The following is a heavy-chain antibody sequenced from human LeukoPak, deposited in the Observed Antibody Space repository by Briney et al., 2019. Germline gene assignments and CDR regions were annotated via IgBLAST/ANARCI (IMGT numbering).Heavy chain of an antibody. CDR2: IRYDGSNK. V-gene: IGHV3-30*02. CDR1: GFTFSSYG. J-gene: IGHJ4*02. D-gene: IGHD4-17*01. CDR3: AKDPYGDYDHHFDY. Sequence: GGSLRLSCAASGFTFSSYGMHWVRHAPGKGLEWVAFIRYDGSNKYYADSVKGRFTISRDNSKNTLYLQMNSLRAEDTAVYYCAKDPYGDYDHHFDYLGQETLVTVSS.